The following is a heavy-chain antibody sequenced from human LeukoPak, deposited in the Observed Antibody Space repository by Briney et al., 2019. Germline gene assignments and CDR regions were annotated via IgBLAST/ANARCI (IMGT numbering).Heavy chain of an antibody. CDR3: ARNLIPEQLVLNF. Sequence: SETLSLTCTVSGGSISSYYWNWIRQTPGKGLEWIGYIYYSGSTNYNPSLKSRVTMSVDTSKNQFSLNLKSVTPEDTAVYYCARNLIPEQLVLNFWGQGTLVTVSS. D-gene: IGHD6-13*01. CDR2: IYYSGST. J-gene: IGHJ4*02. CDR1: GGSISSYY. V-gene: IGHV4-59*01.